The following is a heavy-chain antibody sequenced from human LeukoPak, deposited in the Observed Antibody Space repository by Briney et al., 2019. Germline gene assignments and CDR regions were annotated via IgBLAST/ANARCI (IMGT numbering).Heavy chain of an antibody. CDR1: GFTVTDYY. Sequence: GGSLRLSCALSGFTVTDYYMSWVRQAPGKGLEWVPVVYMAGSTYYAHSVRGRFTVSRDTSKNTVYLQMNSLRVEDTAVYYCARNSDILTESYGAFDMWGQGTMVTVSS. V-gene: IGHV3-53*01. J-gene: IGHJ3*02. CDR2: VYMAGST. D-gene: IGHD3-9*01. CDR3: ARNSDILTESYGAFDM.